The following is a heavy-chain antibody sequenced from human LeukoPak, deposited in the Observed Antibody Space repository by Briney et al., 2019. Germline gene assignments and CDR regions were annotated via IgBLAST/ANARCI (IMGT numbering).Heavy chain of an antibody. J-gene: IGHJ5*02. D-gene: IGHD2-21*01. CDR3: ARGDVYWFDP. CDR2: IYHSGST. CDR1: GGSISSGGYS. Sequence: SQTLSLTCAVSGGSISSGGYSWSWIRQPPGKGLEWIGYIYHSGSTYYNPSLKSRVTISVDTSKNQFSLKLSSVTAADTAVYYCARGDVYWFDPWGQGTLVTVSS. V-gene: IGHV4-30-2*01.